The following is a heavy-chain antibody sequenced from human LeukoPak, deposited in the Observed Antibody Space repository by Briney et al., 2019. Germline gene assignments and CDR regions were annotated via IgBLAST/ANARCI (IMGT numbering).Heavy chain of an antibody. J-gene: IGHJ5*02. D-gene: IGHD2-21*01. V-gene: IGHV4-34*01. Sequence: SETLSLTCAVYGGSFSGYYWSWIRQPPGKGLEWIGEINHSGSTNYNPSLKSRVTISVDTSKNQFSLKLSSVTAADTAVYYCASSGYCGGDCYNGFDPWGQGTLVTVSS. CDR1: GGSFSGYY. CDR3: ASSGYCGGDCYNGFDP. CDR2: INHSGST.